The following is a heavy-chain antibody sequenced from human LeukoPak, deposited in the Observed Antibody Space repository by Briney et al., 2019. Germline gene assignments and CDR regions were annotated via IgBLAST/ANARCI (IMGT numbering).Heavy chain of an antibody. J-gene: IGHJ4*02. V-gene: IGHV4-34*01. Sequence: PSETLSLTCAVYGGSFSGCYWSWIRQPPGKGLEWIGEINHSGSTNYNPSLKSRVTISVDTSKNQFSLKLSSVTAADTAVYYCARVRFSGSYLGYWGQGTLVTVSS. CDR1: GGSFSGCY. CDR3: ARVRFSGSYLGY. CDR2: INHSGST. D-gene: IGHD1-26*01.